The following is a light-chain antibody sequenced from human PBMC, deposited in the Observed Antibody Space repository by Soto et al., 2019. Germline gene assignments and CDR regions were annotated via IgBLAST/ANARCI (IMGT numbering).Light chain of an antibody. CDR1: SSDIGGYNY. J-gene: IGLJ1*01. V-gene: IGLV2-14*01. CDR2: EVS. CDR3: SSYTSNNPPV. Sequence: QSVLTQPASVSGSPGQSITISCTGTSSDIGGYNYVSWYQQHPGKVPKLMIYEVSNRTSGGSTRFSGSNSGNTASLNISGLHAEDEADYYCSSYTSNNPPVFGTGTKVTVL.